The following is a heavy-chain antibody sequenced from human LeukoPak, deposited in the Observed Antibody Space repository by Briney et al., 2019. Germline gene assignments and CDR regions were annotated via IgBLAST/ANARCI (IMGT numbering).Heavy chain of an antibody. CDR1: GGTFSSYA. J-gene: IGHJ6*02. D-gene: IGHD3-9*01. CDR2: IIPIFGTA. CDR3: ARGTHTNYDILTGYYIRPKEYYYYYGMDV. Sequence: SVKVSCKASGGTFSSYAISWVRQAPGQGLEWMGGIIPIFGTANYAQKFQGRVTITADESTSTAYMELSSLRSEDTAVYYCARGTHTNYDILTGYYIRPKEYYYYYGMDVWGQGTTVTVSS. V-gene: IGHV1-69*13.